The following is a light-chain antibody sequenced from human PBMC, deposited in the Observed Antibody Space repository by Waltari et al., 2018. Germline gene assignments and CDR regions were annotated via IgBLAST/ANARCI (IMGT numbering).Light chain of an antibody. CDR2: EDY. Sequence: NFMLTQPRSVSESPGTTVTISCTRSSGNIASTYVQWYPQRPGSSPTTVTYEDYHRPSGVPDRFSASFDSSSNSASLTISGLKTEDEADYYCQSYDSNNYVIFGGGTKLTVL. CDR1: SGNIASTY. J-gene: IGLJ2*01. CDR3: QSYDSNNYVI. V-gene: IGLV6-57*01.